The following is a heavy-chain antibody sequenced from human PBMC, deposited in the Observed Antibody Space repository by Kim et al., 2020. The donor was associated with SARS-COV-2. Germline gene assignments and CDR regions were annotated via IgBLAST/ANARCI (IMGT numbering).Heavy chain of an antibody. CDR1: GFTFSSYS. CDR3: ARDSFTYYYDSSGSYFDY. CDR2: ISSSSSYI. Sequence: GGSLRLSCAASGFTFSSYSMNLVRQAPGKGLEWVSSISSSSSYIYYADSVKGRFTISRDNAKNSLYLQMNSLRAEDTAVYYCARDSFTYYYDSSGSYFDYWGQGTLVTVSS. J-gene: IGHJ4*02. V-gene: IGHV3-21*01. D-gene: IGHD3-22*01.